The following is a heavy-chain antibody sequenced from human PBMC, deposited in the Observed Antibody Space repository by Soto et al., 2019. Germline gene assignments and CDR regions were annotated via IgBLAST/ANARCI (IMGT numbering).Heavy chain of an antibody. CDR1: GGSISSSSYY. Sequence: QLQLQESGPGLVKPSETLSLTCTVSGGSISSSSYYWGWIRQPPGKGLEWIGSIYYSGSTYYNPSLKRRVTISVDTSKNQFSLKLSSVTAADTAVYYCARRVPAAYFDYWGQGTLVTVSS. CDR2: IYYSGST. D-gene: IGHD2-2*01. V-gene: IGHV4-39*01. CDR3: ARRVPAAYFDY. J-gene: IGHJ4*02.